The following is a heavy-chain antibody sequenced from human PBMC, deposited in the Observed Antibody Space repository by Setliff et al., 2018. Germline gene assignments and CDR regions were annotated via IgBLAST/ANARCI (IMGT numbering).Heavy chain of an antibody. J-gene: IGHJ6*03. V-gene: IGHV1-69*13. D-gene: IGHD1-1*01. CDR3: ARAHGATTTFYYYMDV. CDR2: IIPIYGAA. CDR1: GGTFSGYA. Sequence: ASVKVSCKVSGGTFSGYAITWVRRAPGQGLEWVGGIIPIYGAANYARKFQGRVTITADESTNTADMELSSLTYEDTAVYFCARAHGATTTFYYYMDVWGKGTTVTVSS.